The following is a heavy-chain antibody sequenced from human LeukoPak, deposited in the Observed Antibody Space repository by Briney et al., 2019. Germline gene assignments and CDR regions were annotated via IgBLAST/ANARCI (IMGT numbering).Heavy chain of an antibody. CDR3: ARGYSGYHYIKY. J-gene: IGHJ4*02. Sequence: PGGSLRLSCAVSGFTFSSYEMNWVRQAPGKGLEWVSYISESASTIYYADSVKGRFTISRDNPKNSLYLQMNSLRAEDTAVYYCARGYSGYHYIKYWGQGTLVTVSS. CDR1: GFTFSSYE. V-gene: IGHV3-48*03. CDR2: ISESASTI. D-gene: IGHD5-12*01.